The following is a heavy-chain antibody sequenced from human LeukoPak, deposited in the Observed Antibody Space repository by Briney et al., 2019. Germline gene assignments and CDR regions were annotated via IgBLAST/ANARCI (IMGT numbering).Heavy chain of an antibody. CDR3: ARDQRSGGSFDY. CDR2: IYHSGST. V-gene: IGHV4-38-2*02. D-gene: IGHD2-15*01. CDR1: DYSISSGYY. Sequence: SETLSLTCAVSDYSISSGYYWGWIRQPPGKGLEWIGSIYHSGSTYYNPSLKSRVTISVDTSKNQFSLKLSSVTAADTAVYYCARDQRSGGSFDYWGQGTLVTVSS. J-gene: IGHJ4*02.